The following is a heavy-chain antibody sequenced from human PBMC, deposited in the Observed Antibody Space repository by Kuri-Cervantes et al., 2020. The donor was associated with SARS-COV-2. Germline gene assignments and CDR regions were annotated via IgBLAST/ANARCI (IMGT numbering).Heavy chain of an antibody. Sequence: GESLKISCAASGFTFGNNDMSWVRQAPGKGLEWVSSITSGAGTRHYTDSVKGRFTISRDNSKSALYLQLNSLRAEDTAVYYCATNSYSYDSSAYYYSWGQGTLVTVSS. CDR2: ITSGAGTR. CDR3: ATNSYSYDSSAYYYS. V-gene: IGHV3-23*01. D-gene: IGHD3-22*01. J-gene: IGHJ4*02. CDR1: GFTFGNND.